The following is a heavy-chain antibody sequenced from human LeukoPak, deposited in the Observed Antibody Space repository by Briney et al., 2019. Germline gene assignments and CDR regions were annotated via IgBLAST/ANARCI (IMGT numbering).Heavy chain of an antibody. CDR1: GFTFSSYA. D-gene: IGHD2-2*01. CDR2: ISSSSSYI. Sequence: PGGSLRLSCAASGFTFSSYAMNWVRQAPGKGLEWVSSISSSSSYIYYADSVKGRFTISRDDAKNSLYLQMNSLRAEDTAVYYCARGRWYQLLTDFDYWGQGTLVTVSS. V-gene: IGHV3-21*01. J-gene: IGHJ4*02. CDR3: ARGRWYQLLTDFDY.